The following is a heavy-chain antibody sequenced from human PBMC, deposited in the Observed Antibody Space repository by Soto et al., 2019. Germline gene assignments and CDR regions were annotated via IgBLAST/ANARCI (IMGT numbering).Heavy chain of an antibody. Sequence: EVQLLESGGGLVQPGGSLRLSCAASGFTFSNFAMNWVRQAPGKGLEWVSSISLSGSGTYYADSVKGRFIISRDNSKNTLYLQLNSLRIEDTAIYYCAKEAGASAAQHSLDSWGQGALVTVSS. J-gene: IGHJ4*02. D-gene: IGHD6-13*01. CDR3: AKEAGASAAQHSLDS. CDR1: GFTFSNFA. CDR2: ISLSGSGT. V-gene: IGHV3-23*01.